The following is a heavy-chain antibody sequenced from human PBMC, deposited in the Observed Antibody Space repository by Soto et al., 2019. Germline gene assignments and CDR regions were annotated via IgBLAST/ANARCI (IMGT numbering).Heavy chain of an antibody. CDR1: GGSIKSGDYF. V-gene: IGHV4-39*02. D-gene: IGHD6-25*01. CDR2: VHSSGGT. CDR3: SSILVGAPRHSGLDS. Sequence: SETLSLTCTVSGGSIKSGDYFWGWIRQPPGKGLEWIGSVHSSGGTYYNSSLNGRVTISIDTSNNHFSLNLISVTAADTAVYFCSSILVGAPRHSGLDSWGQGTLVTVSS. J-gene: IGHJ4*02.